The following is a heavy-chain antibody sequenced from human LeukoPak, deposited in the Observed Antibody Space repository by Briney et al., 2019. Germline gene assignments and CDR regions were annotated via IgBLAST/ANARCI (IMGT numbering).Heavy chain of an antibody. CDR1: GGSISSYY. V-gene: IGHV4-4*07. CDR3: ARQKSGGYREFDY. Sequence: IPSGTLSLTCTVSGGSISSYYWSWIRQPAGKGLEWIGRIYTSASTNYNASLKSRVSMSVDTSKNQFSLKLSSVTAADTAVFYCARQKSGGYREFDYWGQGTLVTVSS. CDR2: IYTSAST. J-gene: IGHJ4*02. D-gene: IGHD1-26*01.